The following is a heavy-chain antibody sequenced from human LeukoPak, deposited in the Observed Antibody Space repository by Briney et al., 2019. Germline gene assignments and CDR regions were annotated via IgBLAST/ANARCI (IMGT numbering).Heavy chain of an antibody. Sequence: PGGSLRLSCAASGFTFSSYAMSWVRQAPGKGLEWVSVISSSGDSTYYADSVKGRFTISRDNSKNTLYLQMNSLKTEDTAVYYCTSVIVGTLGAFDYWGQGTLVTVSS. CDR3: TSVIVGTLGAFDY. V-gene: IGHV3-23*01. CDR1: GFTFSSYA. D-gene: IGHD5-12*01. J-gene: IGHJ4*02. CDR2: ISSSGDST.